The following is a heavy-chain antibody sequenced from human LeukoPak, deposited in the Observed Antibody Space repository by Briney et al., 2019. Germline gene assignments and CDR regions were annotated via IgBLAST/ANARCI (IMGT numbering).Heavy chain of an antibody. CDR2: IREDGGEK. Sequence: GGSLRLSCAASGFTFSNSWMTWVRQAPGKGLEWVANIREDGGEKYYVDSVKGRFTISRDNAKNSLYLQMNSPRAEDTAVYYCARINTAIFSSSDYWGQGTLVTVSS. J-gene: IGHJ4*02. V-gene: IGHV3-7*05. CDR1: GFTFSNSW. CDR3: ARINTAIFSSSDY. D-gene: IGHD2-21*02.